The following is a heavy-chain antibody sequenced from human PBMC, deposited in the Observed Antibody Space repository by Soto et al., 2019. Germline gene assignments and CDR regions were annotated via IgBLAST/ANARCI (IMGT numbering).Heavy chain of an antibody. CDR1: CYSFSSYA. Sequence: VSVKFSCKASCYSFSSYAISWVRQSPAQGLEWLGWISPYNVDTKYAQRLQGRVTMTTDTSTRTAYMDIRGLRSDDTAIYYCARGGYYDSSGYSVPGMDVWGQGTTVTVS. D-gene: IGHD3-22*01. CDR2: ISPYNVDT. V-gene: IGHV1-18*01. CDR3: ARGGYYDSSGYSVPGMDV. J-gene: IGHJ6*02.